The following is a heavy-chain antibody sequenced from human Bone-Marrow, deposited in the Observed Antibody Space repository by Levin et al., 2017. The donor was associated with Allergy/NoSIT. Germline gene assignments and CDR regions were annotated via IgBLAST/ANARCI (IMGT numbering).Heavy chain of an antibody. Sequence: GESLKISCATSGFSFSTFGMHWVRQAPGKGLAWVAFILFDGNDRYHADSVKGRFTISRDNSRNTLFLQMNSLRAEDTAVYYGARVAKELSYAYDAVDIWGQGTVVTVTS. CDR1: GFSFSTFG. D-gene: IGHD3-16*01. J-gene: IGHJ3*02. CDR3: ARVAKELSYAYDAVDI. CDR2: ILFDGNDR. V-gene: IGHV3-33*01.